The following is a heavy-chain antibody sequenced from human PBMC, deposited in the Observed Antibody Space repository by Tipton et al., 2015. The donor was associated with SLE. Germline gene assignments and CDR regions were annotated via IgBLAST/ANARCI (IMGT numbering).Heavy chain of an antibody. J-gene: IGHJ4*02. V-gene: IGHV1-69*18. CDR1: GGTFSSYA. CDR3: ASGGYASGWFDD. Sequence: QLVQSGAEVKEPGSSVNVSCKASGGTFSSYAISWVRQAPGQGLEWMGRIIPIFGTTNYAQKFQGRVTITADESTSTAYMELSSLRSEDTAVYFCASGGYASGWFDDWGQGTLVTVSS. CDR2: IIPIFGTT. D-gene: IGHD6-19*01.